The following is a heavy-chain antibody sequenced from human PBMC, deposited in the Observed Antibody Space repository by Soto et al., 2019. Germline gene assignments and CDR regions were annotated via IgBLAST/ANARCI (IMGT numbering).Heavy chain of an antibody. CDR1: GFTFSSYS. Sequence: EVQLVESGGGLVKPGGSLRLSCAASGFTFSSYSMNWVRQAPGKGLEWVSSISSSSSYIYYADSVKGRFTISRDNAKNSLYLQMNSLRAEDTAVYYCARGRLLWFGELSNWGQGITVTVSS. CDR2: ISSSSSYI. J-gene: IGHJ6*02. D-gene: IGHD3-10*01. V-gene: IGHV3-21*01. CDR3: ARGRLLWFGELSN.